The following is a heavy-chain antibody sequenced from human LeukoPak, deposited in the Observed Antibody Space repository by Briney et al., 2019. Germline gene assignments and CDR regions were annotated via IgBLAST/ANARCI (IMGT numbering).Heavy chain of an antibody. V-gene: IGHV4-59*01. CDR1: GXSITNYY. CDR2: IYYAGNT. CDR3: ARGPGSPSGDNYGRPLDY. D-gene: IGHD5-18*01. J-gene: IGHJ4*02. Sequence: SETLSLTCTVSGXSITNYYWSWIRQPPGKGQEYIGYIYYAGNTNYNPSLNSLVTISVDTSKKQFSLKLNSVTAADTAVYFCARGPGSPSGDNYGRPLDYWGQGTLVTVSS.